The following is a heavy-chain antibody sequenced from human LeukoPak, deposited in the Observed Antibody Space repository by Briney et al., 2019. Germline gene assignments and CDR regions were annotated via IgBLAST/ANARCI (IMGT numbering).Heavy chain of an antibody. CDR1: GGSITSSSYY. V-gene: IGHV4-39*07. Sequence: SETLSLTCTVSGGSITSSSYYWGWIRQPPGKGLEWIGSMYYSGSTYYNPSLKSRVTISVDTSKNQFSLKLSSVTAADTAVYYCARTTWLLPDYWGQGTLVTVSS. D-gene: IGHD3-22*01. J-gene: IGHJ4*02. CDR3: ARTTWLLPDY. CDR2: MYYSGST.